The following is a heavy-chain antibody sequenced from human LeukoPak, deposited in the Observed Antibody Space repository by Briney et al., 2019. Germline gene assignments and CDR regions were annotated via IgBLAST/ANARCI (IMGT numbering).Heavy chain of an antibody. Sequence: GGSLRLSCAASGFTFSSYAMHWVRQAPGKGLEWVAVISYDGSNKYYADSVKGRFTISRDNSKNTLYLQMNSLRAEDTAVYYCARAALQYIDYWGQGTLVTVSS. J-gene: IGHJ4*02. CDR3: ARAALQYIDY. CDR2: ISYDGSNK. D-gene: IGHD4-11*01. CDR1: GFTFSSYA. V-gene: IGHV3-30-3*01.